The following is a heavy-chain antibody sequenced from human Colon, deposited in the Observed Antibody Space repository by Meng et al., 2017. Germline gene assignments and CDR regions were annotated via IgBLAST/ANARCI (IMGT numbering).Heavy chain of an antibody. Sequence: VAWRESGPELLNTSQTLSLTCTVSGGSISSGGFYWSWIRQHPGKGLEWIGYIYYSGSTYYNPSLRSRVAISIDTSKNQFSLKLTSVTAADTAVYFCARTNYGDYNWFDPWGQGTLVTVSS. CDR3: ARTNYGDYNWFDP. CDR1: GGSISSGGFY. D-gene: IGHD4-17*01. J-gene: IGHJ5*02. CDR2: IYYSGST. V-gene: IGHV4-31*02.